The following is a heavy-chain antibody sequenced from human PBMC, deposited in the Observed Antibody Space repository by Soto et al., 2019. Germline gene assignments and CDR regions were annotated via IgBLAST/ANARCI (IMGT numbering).Heavy chain of an antibody. V-gene: IGHV3-53*01. D-gene: IGHD2-15*01. CDR3: ARDKVAAYCSGGSCYVDYYYGMDV. Sequence: EVQLVESGGGLIQPGGSLRLSCAASGFTVSSNYMSWVRQAPGKGLEWVSVIYSGGSTYYADSVKGRFTISRDNSKNTLYLQMNSPRAEDTAVYYFARDKVAAYCSGGSCYVDYYYGMDVWGQGTTVTVSS. CDR2: IYSGGST. CDR1: GFTVSSNY. J-gene: IGHJ6*02.